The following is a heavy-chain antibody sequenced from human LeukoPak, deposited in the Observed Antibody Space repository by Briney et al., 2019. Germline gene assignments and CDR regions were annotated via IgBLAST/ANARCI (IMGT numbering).Heavy chain of an antibody. CDR2: IYTSGST. J-gene: IGHJ1*01. CDR3: ARDYSPEYFQH. V-gene: IGHV4-61*02. Sequence: PSETLSLTCTVSGGSISSGSYYWSWIRQPAGKGLEWIGRIYTSGSTNYNPSLKSRVTISVDTSKNQFSLKLSSVTAADTAVYYCARDYSPEYFQHWGQGTLVTVSS. D-gene: IGHD2-15*01. CDR1: GGSISSGSYY.